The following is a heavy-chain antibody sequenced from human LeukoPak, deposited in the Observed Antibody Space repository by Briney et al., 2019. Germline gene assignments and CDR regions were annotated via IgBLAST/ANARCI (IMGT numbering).Heavy chain of an antibody. Sequence: GGSLRLSCAAPGFTFSTYHMPWVRQAPGKGLEWVAVILSDGSKQYYADSVKGRFTISRDNSKNTLYLQMNSLRAEDTAVFYCMATPIDYWGQGTLVTVSS. V-gene: IGHV3-30*03. CDR3: MATPIDY. D-gene: IGHD5-24*01. J-gene: IGHJ4*02. CDR1: GFTFSTYH. CDR2: ILSDGSKQ.